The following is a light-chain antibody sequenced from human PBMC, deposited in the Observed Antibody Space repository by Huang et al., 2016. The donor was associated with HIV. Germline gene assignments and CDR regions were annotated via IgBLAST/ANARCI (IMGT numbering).Light chain of an antibody. CDR2: DAS. CDR1: QRVSSY. CDR3: QQRSNWPRT. J-gene: IGKJ1*01. V-gene: IGKV3-11*01. Sequence: EIVLTQSPATLSLSPGERATRSCRASQRVSSYLAWYQQKPCQAPRLLIYDASNRATGIPARFSGSGSGTDFTLTISSLEPEDFAGYYCQQRSNWPRTFGQGTKVEIK.